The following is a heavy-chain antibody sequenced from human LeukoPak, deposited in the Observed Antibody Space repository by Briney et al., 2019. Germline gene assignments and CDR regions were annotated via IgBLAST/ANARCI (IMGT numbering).Heavy chain of an antibody. V-gene: IGHV4-59*08. CDR3: ARLKLGAYFDL. CDR2: VYNSGDT. D-gene: IGHD3-16*01. Sequence: PSETLSLTCTVSGGSTSSDYWSWIRQSPGKGLEWVGYVYNSGDTGKNPSLKSRVTILLDTSKNQCSLRLTSVSAADTAVYYCARLKLGAYFDLWGRGTLVTVSS. J-gene: IGHJ2*01. CDR1: GGSTSSDY.